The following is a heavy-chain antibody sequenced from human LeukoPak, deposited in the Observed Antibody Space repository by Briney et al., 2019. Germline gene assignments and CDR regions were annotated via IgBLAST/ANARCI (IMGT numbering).Heavy chain of an antibody. CDR2: MNASGGRK. D-gene: IGHD1-26*01. CDR1: GYTFTIYY. J-gene: IGHJ4*02. CDR3: ARVSPSGSYYGRYDY. V-gene: IGHV1-46*01. Sequence: GSSVNVSCKPSGYTFTIYYMHWVRQAPGQGREWMGIMNASGGRKRYAQKFQGRVTMTRDTSTSTVYMELSSLRSEDTAVYYCARVSPSGSYYGRYDYWGQGTLVTVSS.